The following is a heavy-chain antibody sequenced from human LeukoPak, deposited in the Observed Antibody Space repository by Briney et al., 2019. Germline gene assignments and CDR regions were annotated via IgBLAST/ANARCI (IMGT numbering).Heavy chain of an antibody. CDR1: GFTFSDYY. D-gene: IGHD5-18*01. CDR2: ISSSSSYT. Sequence: PGGSLRLSCAASGFTFSDYYMSWIRQAPGKGLEWVSYISSSSSYTNYADSVKGRFTISRDNAKNSLYLQMNSLRAEDTAVYYCARGYVDTVNHPVDYWGQGTLVTVSS. J-gene: IGHJ4*02. V-gene: IGHV3-11*05. CDR3: ARGYVDTVNHPVDY.